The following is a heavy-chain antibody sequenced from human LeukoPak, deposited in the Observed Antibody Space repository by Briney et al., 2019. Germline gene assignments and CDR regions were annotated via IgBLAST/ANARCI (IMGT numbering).Heavy chain of an antibody. CDR1: GFIFSNYG. Sequence: GGSLRLSCAASGFIFSNYGMHWVRQAPGKGLEWVAIIWYDGSNKYYADSVKGRFTISRDNSKNTLYLQMNSLRAEDTAVYYCARDLRITMIGGLPDYWGQGTLVTVSS. CDR2: IWYDGSNK. J-gene: IGHJ4*02. CDR3: ARDLRITMIGGLPDY. V-gene: IGHV3-33*01. D-gene: IGHD3-22*01.